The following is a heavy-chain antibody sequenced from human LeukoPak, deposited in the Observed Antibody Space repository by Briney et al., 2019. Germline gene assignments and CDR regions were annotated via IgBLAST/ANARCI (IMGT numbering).Heavy chain of an antibody. CDR1: GFTFSSYG. Sequence: GRSLRLSCAASGFTFSSYGMHWVRQAPGRGLEWVAGMSYDGSNTYYADSVKGRFTISRDNSKNTVYLQMNSLRAEDTAVYYCAKGSSSGFYYFDYWGQRTLATVSS. CDR2: MSYDGSNT. J-gene: IGHJ4*02. V-gene: IGHV3-30*18. D-gene: IGHD6-19*01. CDR3: AKGSSSGFYYFDY.